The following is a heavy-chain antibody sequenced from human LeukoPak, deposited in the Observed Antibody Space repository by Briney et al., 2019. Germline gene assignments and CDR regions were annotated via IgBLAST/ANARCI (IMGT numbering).Heavy chain of an antibody. D-gene: IGHD6-19*01. V-gene: IGHV3-48*01. CDR2: ISSSSSTI. J-gene: IGHJ2*01. Sequence: GGSLRLSCAASGFTFSSYSMNWVRQAPGKGLEWVSYISSSSSTIYYADSVKGRFTISRDNSKNTLYLQMNSLRAEDTAVYYCARDPNLRIAVAGNWYFDLWGRGTLVTVSS. CDR1: GFTFSSYS. CDR3: ARDPNLRIAVAGNWYFDL.